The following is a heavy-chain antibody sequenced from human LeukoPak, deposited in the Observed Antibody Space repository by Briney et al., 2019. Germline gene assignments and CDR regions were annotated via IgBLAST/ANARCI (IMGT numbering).Heavy chain of an antibody. D-gene: IGHD5-12*01. CDR3: GRVRTGNTGSPEYFED. Sequence: SETLSLTCTVSGGSISSYYWSWIRQPPGKGLEWIGYLFYSVNTNSNPSLKSRVTISTATSKTQLSLRLKSVTAADTAVYFCGRVRTGNTGSPEYFEDWGQGTLVTVSS. J-gene: IGHJ1*01. CDR1: GGSISSYY. CDR2: LFYSVNT. V-gene: IGHV4-59*01.